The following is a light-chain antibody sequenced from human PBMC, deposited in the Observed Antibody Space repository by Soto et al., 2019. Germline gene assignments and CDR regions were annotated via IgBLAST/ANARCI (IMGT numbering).Light chain of an antibody. CDR1: QSLTNY. CDR2: AAS. J-gene: IGKJ4*01. Sequence: DIQMTQSPSSLSASVGDRVTITCRASQSLTNYLAWYQQKPGKVPQLLIYAASTLQPGVPSRFCGSGSGTDFTIHISSLQPEDVATYYYQQYNSAHFTFGGGTKVEIK. CDR3: QQYNSAHFT. V-gene: IGKV1-27*01.